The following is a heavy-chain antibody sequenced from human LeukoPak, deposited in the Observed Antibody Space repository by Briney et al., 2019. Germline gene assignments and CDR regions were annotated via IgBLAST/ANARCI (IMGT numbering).Heavy chain of an antibody. CDR2: ITKGGATV. CDR1: GFTLSNYE. D-gene: IGHD6-19*01. CDR3: ARLSVAVTRRFDL. J-gene: IGHJ5*02. Sequence: PGGCLRLSCATFGFTLSNYEMNWVRLTPGKGLEWISYITKGGATVLYAESVKGRFTISRDNANNSLYLQMNSLRAEDTAFYFCARLSVAVTRRFDLWGQGTLVTVSS. V-gene: IGHV3-48*03.